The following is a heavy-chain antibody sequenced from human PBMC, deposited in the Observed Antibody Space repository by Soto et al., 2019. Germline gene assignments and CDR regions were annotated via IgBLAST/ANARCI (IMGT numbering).Heavy chain of an antibody. CDR3: AREEGRYCSGGSCYVVSPQVTRFDP. CDR2: ISAYNGNT. Sequence: ASVKVSCKASGYTFTSYGISWVRQAPGQGLEWMGWISAYNGNTNYAQKLQGRVTMTTDTSTSTAYMELRSLRSDDTAVYYCAREEGRYCSGGSCYVVSPQVTRFDPWGQGTLVIVSS. CDR1: GYTFTSYG. D-gene: IGHD2-15*01. V-gene: IGHV1-18*01. J-gene: IGHJ5*02.